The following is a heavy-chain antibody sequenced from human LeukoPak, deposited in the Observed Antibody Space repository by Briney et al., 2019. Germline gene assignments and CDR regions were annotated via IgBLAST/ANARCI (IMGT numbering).Heavy chain of an antibody. Sequence: PAGSLRLSCAASGFTFSSYWMSWVRQAPGKGLEWVANKRQDGSEKYYVDSVKGRFTISRDNAKNSLYLQMNSLRAEDTAVYYCARRRIDPGNWLDPWGQGTLVTVSS. J-gene: IGHJ5*02. D-gene: IGHD2/OR15-2a*01. CDR2: KRQDGSEK. V-gene: IGHV3-7*05. CDR3: ARRRIDPGNWLDP. CDR1: GFTFSSYW.